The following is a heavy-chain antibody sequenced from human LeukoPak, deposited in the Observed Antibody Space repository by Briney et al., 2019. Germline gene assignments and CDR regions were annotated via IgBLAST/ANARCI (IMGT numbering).Heavy chain of an antibody. Sequence: PGGSLRLSCTASKFTFSNYGMQWVRQAPGQGLEWVAVIFSDGGITDYADSVKGRFTLTGDKAKNTVSLEMNNLRAEDTAVYYCVTYYEIYWGRGTLDTVSS. CDR1: KFTFSNYG. V-gene: IGHV3-33*08. J-gene: IGHJ4*02. CDR3: VTYYEIY. CDR2: IFSDGGIT. D-gene: IGHD3-22*01.